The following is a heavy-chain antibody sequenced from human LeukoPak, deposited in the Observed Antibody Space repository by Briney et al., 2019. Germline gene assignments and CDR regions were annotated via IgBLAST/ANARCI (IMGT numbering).Heavy chain of an antibody. CDR3: AKGGLTFDWSPEVYY. J-gene: IGHJ4*02. Sequence: PGGSLRLSCVVSGFTFSMYGVAWLRLAPGKGLEWVSAISGSGGSTYYADSVKGRFTISRDNSKNTLYLQMNSLRAEDTAVYYCAKGGLTFDWSPEVYYWGQGTLVTVSS. V-gene: IGHV3-23*01. CDR1: GFTFSMYG. D-gene: IGHD3-9*01. CDR2: ISGSGGST.